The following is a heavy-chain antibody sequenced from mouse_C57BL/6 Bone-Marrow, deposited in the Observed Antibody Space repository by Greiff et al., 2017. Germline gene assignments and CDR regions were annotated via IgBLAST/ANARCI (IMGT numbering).Heavy chain of an antibody. CDR3: ARALITTVVATDYYAMYY. Sequence: VHLVESGPGLVAPSQSLSITCTVSGFSFTSYAISWVRQPPGKGLAWLGVIWTGGGTNYNSALKSRLSISKDNSNSQVFLKMNSLQTDDTARYYCARALITTVVATDYYAMYYWGQGTSVTVSS. CDR1: GFSFTSYA. V-gene: IGHV2-9-1*01. D-gene: IGHD1-1*01. CDR2: IWTGGGT. J-gene: IGHJ4*01.